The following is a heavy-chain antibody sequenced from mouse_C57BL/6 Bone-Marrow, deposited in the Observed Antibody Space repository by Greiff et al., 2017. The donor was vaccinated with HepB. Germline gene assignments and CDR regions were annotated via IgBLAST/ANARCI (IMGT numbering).Heavy chain of an antibody. J-gene: IGHJ2*01. CDR2: INYDGSST. D-gene: IGHD3-2*02. CDR3: ASLDSSGYALDY. CDR1: GFTFSDYY. V-gene: IGHV5-16*01. Sequence: EVQVVESEGGLVQPGSSMKLSCTASGFTFSDYYMAWVRQVPEKGLEWVANINYDGSSTYYLDSLKSRFIISRDNAKNILYLQMSSLKSEDTATYYCASLDSSGYALDYWGQGTTLTVSS.